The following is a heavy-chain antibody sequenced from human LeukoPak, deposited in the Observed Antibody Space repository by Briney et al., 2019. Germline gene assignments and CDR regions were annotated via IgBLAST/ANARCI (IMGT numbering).Heavy chain of an antibody. V-gene: IGHV3-53*01. J-gene: IGHJ4*02. CDR2: IYSSGST. D-gene: IGHD4-17*01. CDR1: GFTVSSKY. Sequence: PGGSLRLSCAASGFTVSSKYMNWVRQAPGKGLEWGSVIYSSGSTYYADSVKGRFTISRDNSKNTLYLQMNSLRAEDTAVYYCARDLYGVSHDYWGQGTLVTVSS. CDR3: ARDLYGVSHDY.